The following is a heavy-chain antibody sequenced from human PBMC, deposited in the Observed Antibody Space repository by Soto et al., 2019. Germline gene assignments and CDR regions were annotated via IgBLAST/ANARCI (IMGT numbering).Heavy chain of an antibody. Sequence: QVQLVQSGAEVKKPGSSVKVSCKASGGTFSSYTISWVRQAPGQGLEWMGRIIPILGIANYAQKFQGRVTITADKPTSTAYMELSSLRSEDTAVHYCARDRGYSYGYLYPPFDYWGQGTLVTVSS. CDR1: GGTFSSYT. CDR2: IIPILGIA. D-gene: IGHD5-18*01. J-gene: IGHJ4*02. V-gene: IGHV1-69*08. CDR3: ARDRGYSYGYLYPPFDY.